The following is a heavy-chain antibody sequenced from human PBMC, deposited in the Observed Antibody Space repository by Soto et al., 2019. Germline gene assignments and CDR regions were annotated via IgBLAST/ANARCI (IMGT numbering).Heavy chain of an antibody. Sequence: GESLKISCKGSGYSFTSYWIGWVRQMPGKGLEWMGIIFPVDSVIRYSPSFQVQVTISADKSISTAFLQWSSLKASDTAMYYCARLLKDLYYDSSGYPKPLFDYWGQGTLVTVSS. J-gene: IGHJ4*02. CDR2: IFPVDSVI. CDR3: ARLLKDLYYDSSGYPKPLFDY. CDR1: GYSFTSYW. D-gene: IGHD3-22*01. V-gene: IGHV5-51*01.